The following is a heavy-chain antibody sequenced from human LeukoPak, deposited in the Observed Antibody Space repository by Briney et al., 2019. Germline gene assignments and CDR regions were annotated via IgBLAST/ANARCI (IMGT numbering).Heavy chain of an antibody. J-gene: IGHJ3*02. Sequence: GGSLRLSCAASGFTFSSYAMSWVRQAPGKGLEWVSAISGSGGSTYYADSVKGRFTIPRDNSKNTLYLQMNSLRAEDTAVYYCAKVECSSTSCHHDAFDIWGQGTMVTVSS. V-gene: IGHV3-23*01. CDR1: GFTFSSYA. CDR2: ISGSGGST. CDR3: AKVECSSTSCHHDAFDI. D-gene: IGHD2-2*01.